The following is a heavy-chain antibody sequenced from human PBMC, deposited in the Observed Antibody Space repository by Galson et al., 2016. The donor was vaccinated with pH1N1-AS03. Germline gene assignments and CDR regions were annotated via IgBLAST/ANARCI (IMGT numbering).Heavy chain of an antibody. CDR3: ARGDGYNYYFDY. Sequence: QSGAEVKKPGESLMISCKASGFRFTTYWIAWVRQLPGKGLEWLGFIYPGDSDTKYSASFQGQVTISANKSISTAYLRRNSLKASDTAMYYCARGDGYNYYFDYWGQGTLVTVSS. CDR2: IYPGDSDT. J-gene: IGHJ4*02. D-gene: IGHD5-24*01. CDR1: GFRFTTYW. V-gene: IGHV5-51*03.